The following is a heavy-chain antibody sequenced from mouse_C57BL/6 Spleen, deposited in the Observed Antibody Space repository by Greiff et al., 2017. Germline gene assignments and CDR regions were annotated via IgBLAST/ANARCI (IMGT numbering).Heavy chain of an antibody. V-gene: IGHV1-64*01. Sequence: QVQLQQSGAELVKPGASVKLSCKASGYTFTSYWMHWVKQRPGQGLEWIGMIHPNSGSTNYNEKFKSKATLTVDKSSSTAYMQLSSLTSEDSAVYYCAREIYYYGSYYFDYWGQGTTLTVSS. CDR3: AREIYYYGSYYFDY. CDR2: IHPNSGST. D-gene: IGHD1-1*01. CDR1: GYTFTSYW. J-gene: IGHJ2*01.